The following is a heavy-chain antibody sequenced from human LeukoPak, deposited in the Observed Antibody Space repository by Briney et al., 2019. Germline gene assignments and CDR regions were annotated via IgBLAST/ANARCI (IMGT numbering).Heavy chain of an antibody. CDR1: GYSFTNYG. CDR3: ARPSYYYDSSGYYGSVSFDY. V-gene: IGHV1-69*13. D-gene: IGHD3-22*01. J-gene: IGHJ4*02. CDR2: IIPIFGTA. Sequence: SVKVSCKASGYSFTNYGINWVRQAPGQGLEWMGGIIPIFGTANYAQKFQGRVTITADESTSTAYMELSSLRSEDTAVYYCARPSYYYDSSGYYGSVSFDYWGQGTLVTVSS.